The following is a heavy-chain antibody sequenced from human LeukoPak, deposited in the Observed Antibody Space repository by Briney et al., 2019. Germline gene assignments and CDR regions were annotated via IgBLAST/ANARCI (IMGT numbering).Heavy chain of an antibody. V-gene: IGHV1-2*02. D-gene: IGHD3-3*01. CDR1: GYTFTGYY. J-gene: IGHJ6*03. CDR3: ARDRWSGHHGYYYYYYMDV. Sequence: GASVKVSCKASGYTFTGYYMHWVRQAPGQGLEWMGWINPNSGGTNYAQKFQGRVTMTRDTSISTAYMELSRLRSDDTAVYYCARDRWSGHHGYYYYYYMDVWGKGTTVTVSS. CDR2: INPNSGGT.